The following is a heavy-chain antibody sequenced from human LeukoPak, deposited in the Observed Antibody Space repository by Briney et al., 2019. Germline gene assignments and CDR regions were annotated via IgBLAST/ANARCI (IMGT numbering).Heavy chain of an antibody. V-gene: IGHV3-21*01. D-gene: IGHD2-2*01. CDR3: ARDPYCSSTSCYCDY. J-gene: IGHJ4*02. Sequence: GGSLRLSCAASGFTFSSYTMNWVRQAPGKGLEWVSSISSYSSYIYYADSVRGRFTISRDSAKNSLYLQMNSLRAEDTAVYYCARDPYCSSTSCYCDYWGQGTLVTVSS. CDR2: ISSYSSYI. CDR1: GFTFSSYT.